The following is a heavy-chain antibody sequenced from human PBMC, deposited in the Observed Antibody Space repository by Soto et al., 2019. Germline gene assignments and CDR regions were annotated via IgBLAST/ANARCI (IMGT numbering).Heavy chain of an antibody. CDR3: ARDGAYCSGGSCYSGPPWFDP. CDR2: IIPIFGTA. Sequence: QVQLVQSGAEVKKPGSSVKVSCKASGGTFSSYAISWVRQAPGQGLEWMGGIIPIFGTANYAQKFQGRVTITAYEPTSTAYMELSSLRSEDTAVYYCARDGAYCSGGSCYSGPPWFDPWGQGTLVTVSS. V-gene: IGHV1-69*01. J-gene: IGHJ5*02. CDR1: GGTFSSYA. D-gene: IGHD2-15*01.